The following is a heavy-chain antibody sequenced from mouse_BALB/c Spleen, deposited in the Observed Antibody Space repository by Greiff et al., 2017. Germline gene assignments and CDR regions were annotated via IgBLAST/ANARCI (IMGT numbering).Heavy chain of an antibody. J-gene: IGHJ4*01. D-gene: IGHD2-14*01. CDR1: GYTFTEYI. CDR3: ARQYYRYERGYYAMDY. CDR2: FYPGSGSI. Sequence: VHLVESGAELVKPGASVKLSCKASGYTFTEYIIHWVKQRSGQGLEWIGWFYPGSGSIKYNEKFKDKATLTADKSSSTVYMELSRLTSEDSAVYFCARQYYRYERGYYAMDYWGQGTSVTVSS. V-gene: IGHV1-62-2*01.